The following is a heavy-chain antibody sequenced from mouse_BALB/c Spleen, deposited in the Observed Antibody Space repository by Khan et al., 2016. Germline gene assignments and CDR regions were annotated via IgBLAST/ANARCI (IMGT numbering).Heavy chain of an antibody. Sequence: QVQLKESGPGLVAPSQSLSITCTVSGFSLIAYGVNWVRQPPGKSLEWLGMIWGDGTTDYNSALKSRLNITKDNSKSQVFLKMNSLQTDDTARYXGARDGWGYYAMDYWGQGTSVTVSS. V-gene: IGHV2-6-7*01. CDR2: IWGDGTT. J-gene: IGHJ4*01. D-gene: IGHD2-2*01. CDR3: ARDGWGYYAMDY. CDR1: GFSLIAYG.